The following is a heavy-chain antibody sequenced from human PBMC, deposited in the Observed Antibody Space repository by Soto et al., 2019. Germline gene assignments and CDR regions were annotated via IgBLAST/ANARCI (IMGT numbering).Heavy chain of an antibody. Sequence: GESLKISCKGSGYSFTSYWIGWVRQMPGKGLEWMGIIYPGDSDTRYSPSFQGQVTISADKSISTAYLQWSSLKASDTVMYYCARLQERAHIAVRFPLDYWGQGTLVTVSS. J-gene: IGHJ4*02. V-gene: IGHV5-51*01. CDR2: IYPGDSDT. CDR3: ARLQERAHIAVRFPLDY. CDR1: GYSFTSYW. D-gene: IGHD2-21*01.